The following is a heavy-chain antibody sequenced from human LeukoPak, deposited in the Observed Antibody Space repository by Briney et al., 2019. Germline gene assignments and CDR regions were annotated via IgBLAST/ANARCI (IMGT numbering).Heavy chain of an antibody. J-gene: IGHJ6*02. D-gene: IGHD2-2*01. V-gene: IGHV3-30*04. CDR1: GFTFSSYA. Sequence: GRSLRLSCAASGFTFSSYAMHWVRQAPGKGLEWVAVISYDGSNKYYADSVKGRFTISRDNSKNTLYLQMNSLRAEDTAVYYCAGTGVVVPAASYYYYYGMGVWGQGTTVTVSS. CDR2: ISYDGSNK. CDR3: AGTGVVVPAASYYYYYGMGV.